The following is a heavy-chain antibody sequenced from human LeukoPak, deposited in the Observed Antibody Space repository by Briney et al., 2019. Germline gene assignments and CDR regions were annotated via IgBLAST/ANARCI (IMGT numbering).Heavy chain of an antibody. V-gene: IGHV3-21*06. D-gene: IGHD2-15*01. Sequence: GGSLRLSCAGSGFTFSSYHMNWVRQAPGRGLEWVSSITTTSSSIYYADSVKGRFTISRGNAKNSLYLQMNSLRAEDTAVYYCASRCSGGSCFYWGQGTLVTVSS. CDR3: ASRCSGGSCFY. CDR1: GFTFSSYH. J-gene: IGHJ4*02. CDR2: ITTTSSSI.